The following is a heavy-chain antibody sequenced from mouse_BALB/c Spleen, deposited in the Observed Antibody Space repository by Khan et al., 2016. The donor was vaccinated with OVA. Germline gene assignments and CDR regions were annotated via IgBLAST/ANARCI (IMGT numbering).Heavy chain of an antibody. V-gene: IGHV3-2*02. CDR2: ISYSGST. Sequence: EVQLQESGPGLVKPSQSLSLTCTVTGYSITSDYAWNWIRQFPGNKLEWMGYISYSGSTAYNPSLKSRISITRDTSKNQVFLQLNSVTTEDTAKYYWASIIHYYYGSNFEGYDFDYWGQGTTLTVSS. CDR1: GYSITSDYA. D-gene: IGHD1-1*01. CDR3: ASIIHYYYGSNFEGYDFDY. J-gene: IGHJ2*01.